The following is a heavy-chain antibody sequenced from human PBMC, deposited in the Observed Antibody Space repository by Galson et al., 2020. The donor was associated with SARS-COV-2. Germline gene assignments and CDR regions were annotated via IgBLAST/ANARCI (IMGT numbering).Heavy chain of an antibody. D-gene: IGHD3-10*01. J-gene: IGHJ4*02. V-gene: IGHV1-2*02. CDR3: ARTFGRVTGHFDY. CDR2: INPNSGGT. CDR1: GYTFTGYY. Sequence: GESLKISCKASGYTFTGYYMHWVRQAPGQGLEWMGWINPNSGGTNYAQKFQGRVTMTRDTSISTAYMELSRLRSDDTAVYYCARTFGRVTGHFDYWGQGTLVTVSS.